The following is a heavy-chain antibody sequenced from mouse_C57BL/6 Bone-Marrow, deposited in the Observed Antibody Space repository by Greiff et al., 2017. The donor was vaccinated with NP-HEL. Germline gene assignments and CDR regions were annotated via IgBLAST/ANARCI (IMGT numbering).Heavy chain of an antibody. V-gene: IGHV1-22*01. D-gene: IGHD1-1*01. CDR1: GYTFTDYN. J-gene: IGHJ1*03. Sequence: VHVKQSGPELVKPGASVKMSCKASGYTFTDYNMHWVKQSHGKSLAWIGYINPNNGGTSYNQKFKGKATLTVNKSSSTAYMELRSLTSEDSAVDYCANGSSYDWYFDVWGTGTTVTVSS. CDR3: ANGSSYDWYFDV. CDR2: INPNNGGT.